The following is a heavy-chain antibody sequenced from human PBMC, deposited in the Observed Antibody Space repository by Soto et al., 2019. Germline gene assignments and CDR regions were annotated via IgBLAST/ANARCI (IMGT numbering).Heavy chain of an antibody. V-gene: IGHV3-30-3*01. D-gene: IGHD2-15*01. Sequence: QVQLVESGGGVVQPGRSLRLSCAASGFTFRIYAMHWVRQAPGKGLECVAVISYDGSNKFYRDSVKGRFNISRDNSKNTLYLQINSLRYEDTAVYYCARGDREDIAVVIGARAGEYGVDVWGQGTTVTVSS. CDR3: ARGDREDIAVVIGARAGEYGVDV. CDR2: ISYDGSNK. J-gene: IGHJ6*02. CDR1: GFTFRIYA.